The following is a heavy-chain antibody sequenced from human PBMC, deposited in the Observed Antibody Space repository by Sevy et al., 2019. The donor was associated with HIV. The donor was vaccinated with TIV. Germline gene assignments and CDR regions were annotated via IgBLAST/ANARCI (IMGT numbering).Heavy chain of an antibody. CDR1: GYTFTSYG. Sequence: ASVKVSCKASGYTFTSYGISWVRQAPGRGLEWMGWISAYNVNTNYAQKLQGRVTMTTDTSTSTAYMELRSLRSDDTAVYYCARDNTMIVEFDAFDIWGQGTMVTVSS. CDR3: ARDNTMIVEFDAFDI. D-gene: IGHD3-22*01. J-gene: IGHJ3*02. CDR2: ISAYNVNT. V-gene: IGHV1-18*01.